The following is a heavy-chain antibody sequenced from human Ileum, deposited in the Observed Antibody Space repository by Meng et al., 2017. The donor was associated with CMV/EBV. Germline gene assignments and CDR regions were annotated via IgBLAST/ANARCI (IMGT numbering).Heavy chain of an antibody. V-gene: IGHV1-3*01. CDR2: INVGNGNT. J-gene: IGHJ5*02. CDR3: ARETRRNWFDP. D-gene: IGHD6-25*01. Sequence: QVQLVQSGAEVKKPGASVKVSCKASGYTFTSYAIHWVRQAPGQRLEWMGWINVGNGNTKYAGKFQGRVTITTDTSTSTAYMELRSLRSDDTAVYYCARETRRNWFDPWGQGTLVTVSS. CDR1: GYTFTSYA.